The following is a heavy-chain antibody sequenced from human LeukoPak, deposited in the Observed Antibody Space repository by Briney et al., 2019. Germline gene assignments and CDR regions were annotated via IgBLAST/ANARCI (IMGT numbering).Heavy chain of an antibody. CDR2: INHSGST. CDR1: GGXFSGYY. Sequence: PSETLSLTCAVYGGXFSGYYCSWIRQPPGKGLKWIGEINHSGSTNYNPSLKSRVTISVDTSKNQFSLKLSSVTAADTAVYYCARVGLGYYDTSGYFRGPFDYWGQGTLVTVSS. D-gene: IGHD3-22*01. J-gene: IGHJ4*02. V-gene: IGHV4-34*01. CDR3: ARVGLGYYDTSGYFRGPFDY.